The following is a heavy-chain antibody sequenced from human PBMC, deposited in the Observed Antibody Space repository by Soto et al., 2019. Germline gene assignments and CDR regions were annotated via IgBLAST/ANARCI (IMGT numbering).Heavy chain of an antibody. CDR1: GGSISSSSYY. V-gene: IGHV4-39*01. Sequence: SETLSLTCTVSGGSISSSSYYWGWIRQPPGKGLEWIGSIYYSGSTYYNPSLKSRVTISVDTSKNQFSLKLSSVTAADTAVYYCASTITEVGPWFDPWGQGTLVTVSS. CDR3: ASTITEVGPWFDP. J-gene: IGHJ5*02. CDR2: IYYSGST. D-gene: IGHD1-26*01.